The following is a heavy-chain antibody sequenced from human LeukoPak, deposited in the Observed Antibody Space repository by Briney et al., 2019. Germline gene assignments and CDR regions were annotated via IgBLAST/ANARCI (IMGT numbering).Heavy chain of an antibody. CDR1: GFTFSNYW. CDR3: ARERYSSSWNWFDP. Sequence: GGSLRLSCAASGFTFSNYWMTWVRQAPGKGLEWVANIKQDESEKYYVDSVKGRFTISRDNAKNSLYLQMNSLRAEDTAVYYCARERYSSSWNWFDPWGQGTLVTVSS. J-gene: IGHJ5*02. CDR2: IKQDESEK. D-gene: IGHD6-13*01. V-gene: IGHV3-7*01.